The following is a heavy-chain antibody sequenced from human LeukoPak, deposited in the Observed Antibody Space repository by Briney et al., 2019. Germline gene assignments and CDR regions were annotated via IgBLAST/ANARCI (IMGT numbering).Heavy chain of an antibody. CDR3: AKNVLTGYYRLYYFDY. V-gene: IGHV3-23*01. J-gene: IGHJ4*02. Sequence: GGSLRLSCAASGFTFSSYAMSWVRQAPGKGLEWVSAISGSGGSTYYADSAKGRFTISRDNSKNTLYLQMNRLRAEDTAVYYCAKNVLTGYYRLYYFDYWGQGTLVTVSS. CDR1: GFTFSSYA. D-gene: IGHD3-9*01. CDR2: ISGSGGST.